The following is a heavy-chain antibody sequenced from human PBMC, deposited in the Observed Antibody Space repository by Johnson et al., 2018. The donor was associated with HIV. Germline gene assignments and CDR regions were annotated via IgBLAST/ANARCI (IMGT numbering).Heavy chain of an antibody. CDR3: AGDGPVVWVAAFDI. V-gene: IGHV3-7*01. CDR2: IKQDGSEK. D-gene: IGHD5/OR15-5a*01. Sequence: VQLVESGGGLVQPGGSLRLSCAASGFTFSYYYMSGVRQAPGQGLEWVANIKQDGSEKYYVDSVKGRLTISRDDAKNPMYLQMNSRRAEDTAGYYCAGDGPVVWVAAFDIWGQGTLVTVSS. CDR1: GFTFSYYY. J-gene: IGHJ3*02.